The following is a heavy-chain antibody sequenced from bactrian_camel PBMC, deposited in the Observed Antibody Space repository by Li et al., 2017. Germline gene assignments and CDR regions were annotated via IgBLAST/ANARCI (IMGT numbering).Heavy chain of an antibody. V-gene: IGHV3S40*01. CDR2: VYSEGDST. D-gene: IGHD6*01. CDR3: AAKFSQCPEDGGIGTGTLVT. J-gene: IGHJ6*01. CDR1: NLTHGNRY. Sequence: VQLVESGGGSVQPGGSLKLSCTASNLTHGNRYMGWFRQAPGKQREGVVVVYSEGDSTYYADSVKGRFTVSHDTLKNTLYLQMNELRPEDTAIYYCAAKFSQCPEDGGIGTGTLVTGARGPRSPSP.